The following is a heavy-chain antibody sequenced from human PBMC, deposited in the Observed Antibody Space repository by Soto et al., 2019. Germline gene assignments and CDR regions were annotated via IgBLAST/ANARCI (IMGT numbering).Heavy chain of an antibody. CDR2: ISYDGSNK. J-gene: IGHJ4*02. CDR3: AREEGSGYLDY. D-gene: IGHD3-3*01. Sequence: QVQLVESGGGVVQPGRSLRLSCAASGFTFSSYAMHWVRQAPGMGLEWVAVISYDGSNKYYADSVKGRFTISRDNSKNTLYLQMNSLRAEDTAVYYCAREEGSGYLDYWGQGTLVTVSS. CDR1: GFTFSSYA. V-gene: IGHV3-30-3*01.